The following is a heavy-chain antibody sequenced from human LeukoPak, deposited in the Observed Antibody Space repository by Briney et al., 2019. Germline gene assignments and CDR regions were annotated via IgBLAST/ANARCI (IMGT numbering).Heavy chain of an antibody. CDR2: IDPSGGST. Sequence: ASVKVSCKASGYTFSTYYMHWVRRAPGQGLEWMGVIDPSGGSTNYARKFQGRVTMTSDTSTSTVYMELSSLRSEDTAVYYCARGFCSGGSCYSYDYWGQGTLVTVSS. V-gene: IGHV1-46*01. D-gene: IGHD2-15*01. CDR3: ARGFCSGGSCYSYDY. J-gene: IGHJ4*02. CDR1: GYTFSTYY.